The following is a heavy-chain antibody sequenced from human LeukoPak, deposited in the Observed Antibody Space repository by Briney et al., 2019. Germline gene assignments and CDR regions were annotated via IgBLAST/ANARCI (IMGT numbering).Heavy chain of an antibody. Sequence: ASETLSLTCTVSGGSVNSGSSYWSWIRQPPGKGLEWIGCISYSGSTNYNPSLRSRVTMSLDTSKNQFSLTLSSVTAADTAVYFCATRRVGATFDYWGQGTLVTVSS. D-gene: IGHD1-26*01. CDR3: ATRRVGATFDY. CDR1: GGSVNSGSSY. V-gene: IGHV4-61*01. CDR2: ISYSGST. J-gene: IGHJ4*02.